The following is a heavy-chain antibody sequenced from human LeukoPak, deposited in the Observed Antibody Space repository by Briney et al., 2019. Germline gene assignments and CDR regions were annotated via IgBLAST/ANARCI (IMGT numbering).Heavy chain of an antibody. CDR2: IYYSGST. D-gene: IGHD7-27*01. Sequence: SETLSLTCTVSGGSIRSYYWSWIRQPPGKGLEWIGYIYYSGSTNYNPSLKSRVTISVDTSKNQFSLKLSSVTAADTAVYYCARQRPRSSGDDFDYWGQGALVTVSS. J-gene: IGHJ4*02. CDR3: ARQRPRSSGDDFDY. V-gene: IGHV4-59*08. CDR1: GGSIRSYY.